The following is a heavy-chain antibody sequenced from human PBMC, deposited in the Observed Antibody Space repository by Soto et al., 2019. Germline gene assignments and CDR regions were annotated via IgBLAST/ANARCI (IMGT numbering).Heavy chain of an antibody. Sequence: TSETLSLTCTVSGGSVSGGSYFWSWVRQPPGKGLEWIGYFYHSGSTYYNPSLKSRVTISIDRSKNQFSLKLSSVTAADTAVYYCARSPSAIAAALFDYWGQGTLVTVSS. V-gene: IGHV4-61*01. J-gene: IGHJ4*02. CDR3: ARSPSAIAAALFDY. D-gene: IGHD6-13*01. CDR2: FYHSGST. CDR1: GGSVSGGSYF.